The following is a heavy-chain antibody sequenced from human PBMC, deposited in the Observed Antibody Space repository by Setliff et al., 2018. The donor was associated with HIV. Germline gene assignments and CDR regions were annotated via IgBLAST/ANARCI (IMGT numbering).Heavy chain of an antibody. CDR1: GFTFSTFS. CDR2: ISGSSSPI. CDR3: AKAVAQQFVSFFDH. Sequence: GSLRLSCAASGFTFSTFSMTWVRQAPGKGLEWVSYISGSSSPIYYADSVKGRFTISRDNSKNTLYLQMNSLRAEDTAVYYCAKAVAQQFVSFFDHWGQG. V-gene: IGHV3-48*01. D-gene: IGHD6-6*01. J-gene: IGHJ4*02.